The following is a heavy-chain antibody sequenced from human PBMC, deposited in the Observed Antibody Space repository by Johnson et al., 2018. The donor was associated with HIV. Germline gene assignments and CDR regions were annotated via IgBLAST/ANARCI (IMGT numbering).Heavy chain of an antibody. V-gene: IGHV3-20*04. D-gene: IGHD3-3*01. CDR2: ISRNGGRT. J-gene: IGHJ3*02. CDR1: GFTFSNAW. CDR3: ARGAPWSGSDAFDI. Sequence: MQLVESGGGLVKPGGSLRLSCAASGFTFSNAWMSWVRQAPGKGLEWVSGISRNGGRTGYADSVKGRFTISRDNAKNSLYLQMNSLRAEDTALYYCARGAPWSGSDAFDIWGQGTMVTVSS.